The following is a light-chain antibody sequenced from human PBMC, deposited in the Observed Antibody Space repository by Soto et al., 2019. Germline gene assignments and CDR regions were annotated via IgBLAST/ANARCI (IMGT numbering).Light chain of an antibody. CDR2: LGF. V-gene: IGKV2-28*01. CDR1: QRLLHSNGNNF. J-gene: IGKJ2*01. Sequence: EIVMTQSPPSLTVTPGEPASIPCRSSQRLLHSNGNNFLDWYLQKPGQSPQLLIYLGFNRASGVPDRVSGSGAGTDFTLKISRVEAEDVGVYYCMQALQTPYTFGQGTKLEIK. CDR3: MQALQTPYT.